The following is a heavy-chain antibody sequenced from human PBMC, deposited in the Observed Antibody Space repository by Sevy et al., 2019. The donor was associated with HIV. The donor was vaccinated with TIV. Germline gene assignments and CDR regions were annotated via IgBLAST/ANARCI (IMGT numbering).Heavy chain of an antibody. CDR1: GFRFTNAW. CDR3: TAGVGTSDCDY. J-gene: IGHJ4*02. V-gene: IGHV3-15*01. CDR2: IKSKTDGGTR. D-gene: IGHD1-26*01. Sequence: GGSLRLSCAASGFRFTNAWMSWVRQAPVKGLEWVGRIKSKTDGGTRDFAAPVKGSFAISRDDSKSTFYLQMDSLKTEDTGVYYCTAGVGTSDCDYWGQGILVTVSS.